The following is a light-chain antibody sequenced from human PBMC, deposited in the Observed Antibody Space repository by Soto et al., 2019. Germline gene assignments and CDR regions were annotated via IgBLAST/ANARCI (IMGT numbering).Light chain of an antibody. Sequence: EIVLTQSPGTLSLSPGERATLSCRASQSVSSSSLAWYQQKPGQAPRLLIYGASSRATGIPDRFSGSGSGTDFTLTISRLEPADFAVYYCQQYGSSQYTFGQGTKRAIQ. V-gene: IGKV3-20*01. CDR3: QQYGSSQYT. J-gene: IGKJ2*01. CDR2: GAS. CDR1: QSVSSSS.